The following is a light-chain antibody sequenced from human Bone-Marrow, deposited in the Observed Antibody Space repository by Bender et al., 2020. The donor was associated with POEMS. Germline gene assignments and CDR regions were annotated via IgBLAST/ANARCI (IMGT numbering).Light chain of an antibody. V-gene: IGLV2-23*01. Sequence: QSALTQPPSASGSPGQSVTISCTGTSSDVGGYNYVSWYQQHPGKAPKVMIYEGSKRPSGVSNRFSGSKSGNTASLTISGLQAEDEADYYCCSYAGSGTWVFGGGTKLTVL. CDR1: SSDVGGYNY. CDR3: CSYAGSGTWV. J-gene: IGLJ3*02. CDR2: EGS.